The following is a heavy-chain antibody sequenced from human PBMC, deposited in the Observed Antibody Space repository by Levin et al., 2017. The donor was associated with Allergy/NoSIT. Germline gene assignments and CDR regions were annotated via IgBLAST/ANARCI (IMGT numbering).Heavy chain of an antibody. V-gene: IGHV3-23*01. CDR1: GFTFSTYA. CDR3: AKGQCIAARRFDY. J-gene: IGHJ4*02. Sequence: GGSLRLSCAASGFTFSTYAMSWVRQAPGKGLEWVSAIRGGGGSTYYADSVKGRFTISRDNSKNTLYLQMNSLRAEDTAVYYCAKGQCIAARRFDYWGQGTLVTVSS. CDR2: IRGGGGST. D-gene: IGHD6-6*01.